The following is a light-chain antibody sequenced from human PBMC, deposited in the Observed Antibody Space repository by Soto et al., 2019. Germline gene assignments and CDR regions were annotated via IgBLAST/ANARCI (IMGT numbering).Light chain of an antibody. Sequence: DIQMTQSPSSLSASVGDRVTITCRASQNISSYLNWYQQKPGKAPKLLIYAASTLQSGVPSRFSGIGSGTDFTLTISSLRPEDFATYYCQQSYSTLLCTFGQGTKLEI. CDR2: AAS. CDR1: QNISSY. V-gene: IGKV1-39*01. J-gene: IGKJ2*02. CDR3: QQSYSTLLCT.